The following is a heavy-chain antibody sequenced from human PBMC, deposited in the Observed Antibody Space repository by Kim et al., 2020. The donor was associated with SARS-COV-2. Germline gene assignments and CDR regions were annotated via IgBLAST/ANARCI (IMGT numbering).Heavy chain of an antibody. D-gene: IGHD2-2*01. V-gene: IGHV1-18*04. Sequence: ASVKVSCKASGYTFTSYGISWVRQAPGQGLEWMGWISAYNGNTNYAQKLQGRVTMTTDTSTSTAYMELRSLRSDDTAVYYCARMNYCSSTSCYAGPGSLDYWGQGTLVTVSS. CDR1: GYTFTSYG. CDR3: ARMNYCSSTSCYAGPGSLDY. J-gene: IGHJ4*02. CDR2: ISAYNGNT.